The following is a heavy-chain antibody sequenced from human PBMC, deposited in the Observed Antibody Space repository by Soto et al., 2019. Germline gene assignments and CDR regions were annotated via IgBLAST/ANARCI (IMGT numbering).Heavy chain of an antibody. Sequence: QITLKESGPTLVKPTQTLTLTCTFSGFSLSTNGVGLGWIRQPPGKGLEWLALIYWDDDKWYSPSLQSRLTITKDTSKNQVVLTLTHIDPVYTATYYCALSIAPSFCVVGSHFYHWGQGMLVIVSS. V-gene: IGHV2-5*02. CDR1: GFSLSTNGVG. D-gene: IGHD2-15*01. J-gene: IGHJ4*02. CDR3: ALSIAPSFCVVGSHFYH. CDR2: IYWDDDK.